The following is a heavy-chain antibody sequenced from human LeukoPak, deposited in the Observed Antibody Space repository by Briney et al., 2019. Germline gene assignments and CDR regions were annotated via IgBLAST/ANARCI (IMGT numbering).Heavy chain of an antibody. D-gene: IGHD1-26*01. CDR3: ARGNSGSYAFDY. V-gene: IGHV3-13*01. CDR2: IGTAGDT. CDR1: GFTFSSYA. J-gene: IGHJ4*02. Sequence: GGSLRLSCAASGFTFSSYAMSWVRQATGKGLEWVSAIGTAGDTYYPGSVKGRFTISRENAKNSLYLQMNSLRAGDTAVYYCARGNSGSYAFDYWGQGTLVTVSS.